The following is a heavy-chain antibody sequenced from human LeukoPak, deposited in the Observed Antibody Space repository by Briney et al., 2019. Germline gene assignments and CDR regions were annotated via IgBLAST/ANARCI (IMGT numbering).Heavy chain of an antibody. CDR3: ARDLPAPYDSSGYYNY. V-gene: IGHV3-21*01. CDR1: GFTFSSYT. CDR2: ISGGSTYI. D-gene: IGHD3-22*01. Sequence: KPGGSLRLSCAASGFTFSSYTMHWVRQAPGKGLEWVSFISGGSTYIYYADSVKGRFTISRDNAKKSVYLQMNSLRAEDTAVYYCARDLPAPYDSSGYYNYWGQGTLVSVSS. J-gene: IGHJ4*02.